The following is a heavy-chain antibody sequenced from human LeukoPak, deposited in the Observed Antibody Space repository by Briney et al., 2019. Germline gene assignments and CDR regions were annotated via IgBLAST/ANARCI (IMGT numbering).Heavy chain of an antibody. D-gene: IGHD2-2*01. CDR1: GFTFRTYA. CDR2: ISDSGGST. CDR3: AREKVYCSTTSCPTDAFDI. V-gene: IGHV3-23*01. Sequence: GGSLRLSCAASGFTFRTYAMSWVRQAPGKGLEWVSSISDSGGSTYYADSVKGRFTISRDNSKNTLYLQMSSLGAEDTAVYYCAREKVYCSTTSCPTDAFDIWGQGTMVTVSS. J-gene: IGHJ3*02.